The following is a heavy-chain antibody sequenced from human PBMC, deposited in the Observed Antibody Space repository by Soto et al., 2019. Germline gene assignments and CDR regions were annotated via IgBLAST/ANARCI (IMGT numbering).Heavy chain of an antibody. J-gene: IGHJ4*02. Sequence: ASETLSLTCAVSGGSISSGGYSWSWIRQPPGKGLEWVGYIYHSGSTYYNPSLKSRVTISVDRSKNQFSLKLSSVTAADTAVYYCARGMTTVTTLDYWGQGTLVTVSS. CDR3: ARGMTTVTTLDY. V-gene: IGHV4-30-2*01. CDR2: IYHSGST. CDR1: GGSISSGGYS. D-gene: IGHD4-4*01.